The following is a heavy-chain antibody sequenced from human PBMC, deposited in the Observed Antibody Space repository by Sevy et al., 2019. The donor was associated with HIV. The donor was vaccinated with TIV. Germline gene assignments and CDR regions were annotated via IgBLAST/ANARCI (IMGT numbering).Heavy chain of an antibody. Sequence: SETLSLTCTVSGGSISSGGHYWSWIRQHPGKGLEWIGYMYYSGSTYYNPSLKSRVTISVDTSKNQFSLKLSSVTAADTAVYYCARSYCSGGSCYPAEFDYWGQGTLVTVSS. V-gene: IGHV4-31*03. D-gene: IGHD2-15*01. J-gene: IGHJ4*02. CDR3: ARSYCSGGSCYPAEFDY. CDR2: MYYSGST. CDR1: GGSISSGGHY.